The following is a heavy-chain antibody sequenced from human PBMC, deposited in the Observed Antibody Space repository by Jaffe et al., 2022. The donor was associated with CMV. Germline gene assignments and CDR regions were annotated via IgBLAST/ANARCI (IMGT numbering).Heavy chain of an antibody. Sequence: QVQLVESGGGVVQPGRSLRLSCAASGFTFSSYGMHWVRQAPGKGLEWVAVISYDGSNKYYADSVKGRFTISRDNSKNTLYLQMNSLRAEDTAVYYCAKDRGEQSLGEMDYYYGMDVWGQGTTVTVSS. J-gene: IGHJ6*02. CDR3: AKDRGEQSLGEMDYYYGMDV. CDR2: ISYDGSNK. D-gene: IGHD3-16*01. V-gene: IGHV3-30*18. CDR1: GFTFSSYG.